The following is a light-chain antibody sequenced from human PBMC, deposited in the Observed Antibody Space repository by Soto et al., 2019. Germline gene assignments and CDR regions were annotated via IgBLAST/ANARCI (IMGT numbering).Light chain of an antibody. CDR1: SSDIGAYNY. J-gene: IGLJ2*01. V-gene: IGLV2-14*01. CDR2: DVN. Sequence: QSALTQPASVSGSPGQSITISCTGTSSDIGAYNYVSWYQQYAGKAPKRVIYDVNKRPSGVSYRFSGSKSGNMASLTISGLQADDEADYYCTSYTTTNTLVLGGGTKVTVL. CDR3: TSYTTTNTLV.